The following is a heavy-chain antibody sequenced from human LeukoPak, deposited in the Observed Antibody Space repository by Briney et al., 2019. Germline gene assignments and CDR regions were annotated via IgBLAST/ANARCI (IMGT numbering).Heavy chain of an antibody. D-gene: IGHD1-26*01. Sequence: PGGSLRLSCAASGFTFSSYGMHWVRQAPGKGLEWVAFIRYDGSNKYYADSVKGRFTISRDNSKNSLYLQMNSLRAEDTAVYYCARTGGSYPYYFEYWGQGTLVTVSS. J-gene: IGHJ4*02. CDR2: IRYDGSNK. CDR3: ARTGGSYPYYFEY. V-gene: IGHV3-30*02. CDR1: GFTFSSYG.